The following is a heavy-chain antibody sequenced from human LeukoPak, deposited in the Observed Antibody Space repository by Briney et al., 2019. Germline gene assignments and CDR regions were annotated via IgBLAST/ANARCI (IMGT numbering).Heavy chain of an antibody. CDR1: GYSFTSYW. D-gene: IGHD6-13*01. J-gene: IGHJ6*03. Sequence: GESLKISCKGSGYSFTSYWIGWMRQMPGKGLEWMGIIYPGDSDTRYSPSFQGQVTISADKSISTAYLQWSSLKASDTAIYYCARQGAAGKYYYYYMDVWGKGTTVTVSS. CDR3: ARQGAAGKYYYYYMDV. CDR2: IYPGDSDT. V-gene: IGHV5-51*01.